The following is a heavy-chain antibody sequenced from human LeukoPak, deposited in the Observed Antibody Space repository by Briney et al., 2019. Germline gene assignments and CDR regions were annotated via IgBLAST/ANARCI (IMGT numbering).Heavy chain of an antibody. J-gene: IGHJ4*02. V-gene: IGHV4-59*08. D-gene: IGHD4-11*01. CDR1: GGSISSYY. CDR2: IYYSGST. Sequence: KPSETLSLTCTVSGGSISSYYWSWIRQPPGKGLEWIGYIYYSGSTNYNPSLKSRVTISVDTSKNQFSLKLSSVTAADTAVYYCALMTTVTTSFDYWGQGTLVTVSS. CDR3: ALMTTVTTSFDY.